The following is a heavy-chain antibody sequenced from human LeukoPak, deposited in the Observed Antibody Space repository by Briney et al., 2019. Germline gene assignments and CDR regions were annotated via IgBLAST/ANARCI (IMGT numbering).Heavy chain of an antibody. Sequence: GASVKVSCKASGGTFSSYAISWVRQAPGQGLEWMGGIIPIFGTANYAQKFQGRVTITADKSTSTAYMELSSLRSEDTAVYYCARDGVGRGYSGYDYYYYYYMDVWGKGTTVTISS. V-gene: IGHV1-69*06. CDR3: ARDGVGRGYSGYDYYYYYYMDV. D-gene: IGHD5-12*01. J-gene: IGHJ6*03. CDR1: GGTFSSYA. CDR2: IIPIFGTA.